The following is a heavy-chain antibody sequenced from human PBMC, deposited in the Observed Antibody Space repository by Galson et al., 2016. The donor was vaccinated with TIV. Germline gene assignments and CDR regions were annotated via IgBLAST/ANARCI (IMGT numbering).Heavy chain of an antibody. J-gene: IGHJ1*01. CDR2: IPYSGGSTT. CDR1: GFTFSSYS. CDR3: ASRASTGFGSVEYFQY. D-gene: IGHD3-16*01. V-gene: IGHV3-23*01. Sequence: SLRLSCAAFGFTFSSYSMTWVRQAPGKGLEWVSTIPYSGGSTTYYADSVKGRFTISRDNSKNTLYLEMNSLRVEDTAVYFCASRASTGFGSVEYFQYWGQGTLVTVSS.